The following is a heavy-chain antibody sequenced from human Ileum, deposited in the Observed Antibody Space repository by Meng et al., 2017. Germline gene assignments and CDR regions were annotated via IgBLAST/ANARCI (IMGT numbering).Heavy chain of an antibody. J-gene: IGHJ3*02. D-gene: IGHD3-3*01. CDR2: IIPIFGTA. V-gene: IGHV1-69*13. CDR1: GGTFSSYA. Sequence: SVKVSCKASGGTFSSYAISWVRQAPGQGLEWMGGIIPIFGTANYAQKFQGRVTITADESTSTAYMELSSLRSEDTAVYYCARGVVTWDAFDIWGQGTMVTVAS. CDR3: ARGVVTWDAFDI.